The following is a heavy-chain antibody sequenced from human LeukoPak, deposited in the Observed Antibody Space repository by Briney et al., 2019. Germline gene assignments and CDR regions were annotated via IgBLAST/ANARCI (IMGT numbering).Heavy chain of an antibody. CDR1: GFTFTNYA. J-gene: IGHJ4*02. CDR3: AKDASTTNNFYFFDC. Sequence: GGSLRLSCAASGFTFTNYAMTWVRQAPGKGLEWISGISKSGDITFYADSVKGRFTISRDTSKSAVYLQMNNLRAEDTAIYYCAKDASTTNNFYFFDCWGQGALATVSS. CDR2: ISKSGDIT. V-gene: IGHV3-23*01. D-gene: IGHD1-1*01.